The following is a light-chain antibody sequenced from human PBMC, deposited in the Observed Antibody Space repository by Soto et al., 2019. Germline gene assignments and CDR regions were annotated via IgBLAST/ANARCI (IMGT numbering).Light chain of an antibody. Sequence: QLVLTQPPSVSGAPGQRVTISCTGSSSNIGAGYDVHWYQQLPGTAPKLLIYGNSNRPSGVPDRFSGSKSGTSASLAITGXXXXXEADYYCQSYDSSLSALFGGGTKLTVL. J-gene: IGLJ2*01. V-gene: IGLV1-40*01. CDR3: QSYDSSLSAL. CDR1: SSNIGAGYD. CDR2: GNS.